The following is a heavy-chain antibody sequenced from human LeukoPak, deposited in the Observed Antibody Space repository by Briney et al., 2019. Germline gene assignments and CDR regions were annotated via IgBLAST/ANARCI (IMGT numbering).Heavy chain of an antibody. Sequence: SGPTLVNPTQTLTLTCTFSGFSLSTSGVGVGWIRQPPGKALEWLALIYWDDDKRYSPSLKSRLTITKDTSKNQVVLTMTNMDPVDTGTYFCAHISLSAYCFDYWGQGTLVTVSS. CDR2: IYWDDDK. V-gene: IGHV2-5*02. CDR1: GFSLSTSGVG. J-gene: IGHJ4*02. CDR3: AHISLSAYCFDY. D-gene: IGHD3-22*01.